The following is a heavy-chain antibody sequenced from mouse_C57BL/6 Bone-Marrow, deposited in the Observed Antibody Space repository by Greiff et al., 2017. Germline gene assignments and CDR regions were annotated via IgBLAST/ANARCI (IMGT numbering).Heavy chain of an antibody. CDR2: ISSGSSTI. J-gene: IGHJ3*01. CDR1: GFTFSDYG. Sequence: EVKLMESGGGLVKPGGSLKLSCAASGFTFSDYGMHWVRQAPEKGLEWVAYISSGSSTIYYADTVKGRFTISSDNAKNTLFLQMTSLRSEDTAMYYCALPWFAYWGQGTLVTVSA. V-gene: IGHV5-17*01. CDR3: ALPWFAY.